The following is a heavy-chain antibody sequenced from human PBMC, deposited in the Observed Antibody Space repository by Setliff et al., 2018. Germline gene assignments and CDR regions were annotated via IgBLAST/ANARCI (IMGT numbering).Heavy chain of an antibody. CDR3: ARAPYSSSWPYYGMDV. CDR1: GGTFSSYA. J-gene: IGHJ6*02. Sequence: GASVQVSCKASGGTFSSYAISWVRQAPGQGLEWMGGIIPIFGTANYAQKFQGRVTITADESTSTAYMELSSLRSEDTAVYYCARAPYSSSWPYYGMDVWGQGTTVTVSS. CDR2: IIPIFGTA. D-gene: IGHD6-13*01. V-gene: IGHV1-69*13.